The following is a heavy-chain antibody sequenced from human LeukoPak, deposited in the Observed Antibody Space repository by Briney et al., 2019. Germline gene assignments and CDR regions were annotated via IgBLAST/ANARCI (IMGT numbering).Heavy chain of an antibody. V-gene: IGHV4-59*01. CDR2: VHYTGKT. D-gene: IGHD2-8*01. Sequence: SETLSLICSVSGGSISGYYLSWVRQFPRKGLEWIGYVHYTGKTNYNASLTGRVTISVDASNTQISLRLSSVTAADTAVYYCARSMLGAIWGQGALVTVSS. J-gene: IGHJ4*02. CDR3: ARSMLGAI. CDR1: GGSISGYY.